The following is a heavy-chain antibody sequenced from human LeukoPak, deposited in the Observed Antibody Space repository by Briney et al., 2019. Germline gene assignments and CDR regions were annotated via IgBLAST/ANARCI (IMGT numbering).Heavy chain of an antibody. CDR3: ATSLGYCSSTSCQNWFDP. CDR2: IYPGDSDT. Sequence: GESLKISCKGSGYSFTNYWIGWVRQMPGKGLEWMGMIYPGDSDTRYSPSFQGQVTISADKSISTAHLQWSSLKASDTAMYYCATSLGYCSSTSCQNWFDPWGQGTLVTVSS. J-gene: IGHJ5*02. V-gene: IGHV5-51*01. CDR1: GYSFTNYW. D-gene: IGHD2-2*01.